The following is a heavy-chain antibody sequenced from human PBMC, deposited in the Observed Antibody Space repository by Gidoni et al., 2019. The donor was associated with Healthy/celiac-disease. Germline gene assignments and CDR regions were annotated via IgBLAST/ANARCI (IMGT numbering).Heavy chain of an antibody. D-gene: IGHD3-3*01. V-gene: IGHV1-18*01. Sequence: QVQLVQSGAEVKKPGASVKVSCKASGYTFTSYGISWVRQAPGQGLEWMGWISAYNGNTNYAQKLQGRVTMTTDTSTSTAYMELRSLRSDDTAVYYCARGHPLPPYPGRSGPPGAPAPTEFDYWGQGTLVTVSS. CDR1: GYTFTSYG. J-gene: IGHJ4*02. CDR3: ARGHPLPPYPGRSGPPGAPAPTEFDY. CDR2: ISAYNGNT.